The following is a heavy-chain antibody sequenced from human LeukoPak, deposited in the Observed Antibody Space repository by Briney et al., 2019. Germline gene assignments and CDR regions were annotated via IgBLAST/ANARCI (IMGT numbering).Heavy chain of an antibody. Sequence: ASVKVSCKASGHTFINYFMHWVRQAPGQGLEWMGIINPSGGSTSYAQKFLGRVTMTRDTSKSTVYMELNSLRSEDTAVYYCARDPYSSGWYNLDYWGQGTLVTVSS. D-gene: IGHD6-19*01. V-gene: IGHV1-46*01. CDR1: GHTFINYF. CDR3: ARDPYSSGWYNLDY. CDR2: INPSGGST. J-gene: IGHJ4*02.